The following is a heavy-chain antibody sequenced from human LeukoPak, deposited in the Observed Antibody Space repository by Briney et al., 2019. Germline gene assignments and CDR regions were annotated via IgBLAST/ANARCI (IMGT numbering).Heavy chain of an antibody. D-gene: IGHD4-17*01. J-gene: IGHJ4*02. CDR2: INPNSGGT. CDR3: ARARRTVTTPFDY. Sequence: ASVKVSCTASGYTFTGYYMHWVRQAPGQGLEWMGWINPNSGGTNYAQKFQGRVTMTRDTSISTAYMELSRLRSDDTAVYYCARARRTVTTPFDYWGQGTLVTVSS. CDR1: GYTFTGYY. V-gene: IGHV1-2*02.